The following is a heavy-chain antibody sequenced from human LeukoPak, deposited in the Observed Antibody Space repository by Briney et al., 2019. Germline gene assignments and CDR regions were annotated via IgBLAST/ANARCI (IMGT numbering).Heavy chain of an antibody. V-gene: IGHV1-2*02. CDR2: INPNSGGT. CDR3: ARVIPPNYYYYMDV. CDR1: GYAFTSYY. Sequence: ASVKVSCKASGYAFTSYYVHWVRQAPGQGLEWMGWINPNSGGTNYAQKFQGRVTMTRDTSISTAYMELSRLRSDDTAVYYCARVIPPNYYYYMDVWGKGTTVTVSS. J-gene: IGHJ6*03. D-gene: IGHD2-21*01.